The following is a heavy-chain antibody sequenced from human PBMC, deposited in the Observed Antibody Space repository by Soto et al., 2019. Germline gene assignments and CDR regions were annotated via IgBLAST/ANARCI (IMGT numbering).Heavy chain of an antibody. CDR1: GFTFSSYA. J-gene: IGHJ4*02. D-gene: IGHD6-13*01. V-gene: IGHV3-30*04. CDR2: RAYDGRNK. CDR3: ARELVRVLAY. Sequence: QVQLVESGGGVVQPGRSLRLSCAASGFTFSSYAMHWVRQAPGKGLEWVAVRAYDGRNKYYADAGKGRFTISRDNSKNTLYLKMHSIRIEDTAVYYCARELVRVLAYWGKGTLVPASS.